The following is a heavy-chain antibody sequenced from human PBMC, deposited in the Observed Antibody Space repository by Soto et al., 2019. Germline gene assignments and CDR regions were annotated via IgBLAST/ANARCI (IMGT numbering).Heavy chain of an antibody. Sequence: PGGSLRLSCAASGFTFSRYAMGWVRQSPGKGLEWVSAISGSGGSTYYADSVKGRFTISRDNSKNTLYLQMNSLRAEDTAVYYCAKPTRGFGESALNPKLVSDYWGQGTLVTVSS. J-gene: IGHJ4*02. CDR3: AKPTRGFGESALNPKLVSDY. CDR2: ISGSGGST. D-gene: IGHD3-10*01. V-gene: IGHV3-23*01. CDR1: GFTFSRYA.